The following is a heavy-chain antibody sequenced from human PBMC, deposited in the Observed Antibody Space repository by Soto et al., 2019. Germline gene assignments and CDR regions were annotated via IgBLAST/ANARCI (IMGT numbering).Heavy chain of an antibody. CDR1: GFTFRSYG. V-gene: IGHV3-30*18. Sequence: ESVGGVVQPGRSLRLSCAASGFTFRSYGMHWVRQAPGKGLEWVAVISYDGSNKYYADSVKGRFTISRDNSKNTLYLQLNSLRTEDTAVYYCAKDMWMATINYGLDVWGQGTTVTVSS. CDR2: ISYDGSNK. D-gene: IGHD5-12*01. J-gene: IGHJ6*02. CDR3: AKDMWMATINYGLDV.